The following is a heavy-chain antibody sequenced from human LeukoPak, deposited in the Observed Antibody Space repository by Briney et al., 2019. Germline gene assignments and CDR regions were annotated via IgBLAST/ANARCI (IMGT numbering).Heavy chain of an antibody. Sequence: GGSLRLSCAGSGFTFSSYAMDWVRQAPGKGLEWVSGISGSGGSTYYADSVKGRFTISRDNSKNTLYLQMNSLRAEDAAIYYCAKDRIWSGYSKYYFDCWGQGTLVTVSS. CDR3: AKDRIWSGYSKYYFDC. CDR2: ISGSGGST. D-gene: IGHD3-3*01. CDR1: GFTFSSYA. J-gene: IGHJ4*02. V-gene: IGHV3-23*01.